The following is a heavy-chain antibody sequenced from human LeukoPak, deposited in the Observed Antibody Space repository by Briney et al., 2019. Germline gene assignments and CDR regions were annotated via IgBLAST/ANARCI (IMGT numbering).Heavy chain of an antibody. CDR1: GVSIRSYY. CDR2: MYYSGST. J-gene: IGHJ4*02. CDR3: ARDRVVRGVIRPGFDY. D-gene: IGHD3-10*01. Sequence: SETLSLTCTVSGVSIRSYYWSWIRQPPGKGLEWIGYMYYSGSTNYNPSLMSRVTISVDTSKNQFSLKLSSVTDADTAVYYCARDRVVRGVIRPGFDYWGQGTLVTVSS. V-gene: IGHV4-59*01.